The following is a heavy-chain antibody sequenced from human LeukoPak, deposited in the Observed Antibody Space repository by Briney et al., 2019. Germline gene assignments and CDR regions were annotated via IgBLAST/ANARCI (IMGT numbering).Heavy chain of an antibody. J-gene: IGHJ2*01. CDR1: GGSTSSDY. V-gene: IGHV4-59*08. D-gene: IGHD3-16*01. Sequence: SETLSLTCTVSGGSTSSDYWSWIRQSPGKGLGWVGYVYNSGDTGKNPSLKSRVTILLDTSKNQCSLKLSSVSAADTAVYYCARLKLGAYFDLWGRGTLVTVSS. CDR3: ARLKLGAYFDL. CDR2: VYNSGDT.